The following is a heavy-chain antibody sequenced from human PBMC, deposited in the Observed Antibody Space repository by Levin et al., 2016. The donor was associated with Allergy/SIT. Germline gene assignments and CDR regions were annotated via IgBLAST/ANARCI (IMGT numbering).Heavy chain of an antibody. CDR3: AGHKRTPLYWYFDL. CDR2: IYYSGNT. V-gene: IGHV4-39*01. CDR1: GGSISSSSYY. Sequence: SETLSLTCTVSGGSISSSSYYWGWIRQPPGKGLEWIGSIYYSGNTYYNPSLKSRVTISVDTSQNRFSLKLSSVTAADTAVFYCAGHKRTPLYWYFDLWGRGTLITVSS. J-gene: IGHJ2*01.